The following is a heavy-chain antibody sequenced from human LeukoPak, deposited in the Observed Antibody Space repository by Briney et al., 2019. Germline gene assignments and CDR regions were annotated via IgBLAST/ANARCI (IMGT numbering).Heavy chain of an antibody. Sequence: SETLSLTCAVYGGSFSGYYWSWIRQPPGKGQEWIGEINHSGSTNYNPSLKSRVTISVDTSKNQFSLKLSSVTAADTAVYYCARGGTYSSGWYNWFDPWGQGTLVTVSS. CDR3: ARGGTYSSGWYNWFDP. D-gene: IGHD3-22*01. CDR1: GGSFSGYY. CDR2: INHSGST. V-gene: IGHV4-34*01. J-gene: IGHJ5*02.